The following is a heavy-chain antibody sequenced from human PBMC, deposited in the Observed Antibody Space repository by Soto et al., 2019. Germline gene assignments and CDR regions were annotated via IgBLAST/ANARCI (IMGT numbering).Heavy chain of an antibody. D-gene: IGHD6-19*01. CDR2: IIPILGIA. Sequence: SVKVSCKASGGTFSSYTISWVRQAPGQGLEWMGRIIPILGIANYAQKFQGRVTITADKSTSTAYMELSSLRSEDTAVYYCARAGIAVAGVTSEYFQHWGQGTLVTVSS. CDR3: ARAGIAVAGVTSEYFQH. CDR1: GGTFSSYT. J-gene: IGHJ1*01. V-gene: IGHV1-69*02.